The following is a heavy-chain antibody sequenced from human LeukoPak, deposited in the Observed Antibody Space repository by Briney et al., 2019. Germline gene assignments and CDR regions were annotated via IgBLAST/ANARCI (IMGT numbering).Heavy chain of an antibody. D-gene: IGHD3-16*01. V-gene: IGHV1-46*01. J-gene: IGHJ6*03. CDR1: GNTFTMYY. Sequence: GASVKVPCKASGNTFTMYYIHWVRQAPGQGLEWMGMVNPSDGATTYAQRFQGRVTMTRDMSTTTVYMDLRSLRSEDTAVYFCAREQSGGLSSILGELFASYYTYYYMDVWGRGTTVTVSS. CDR3: AREQSGGLSSILGELFASYYTYYYMDV. CDR2: VNPSDGAT.